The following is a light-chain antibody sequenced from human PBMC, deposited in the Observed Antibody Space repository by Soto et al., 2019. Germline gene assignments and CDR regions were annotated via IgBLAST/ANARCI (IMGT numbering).Light chain of an antibody. CDR1: SSDIGSQNF. Sequence: QSALTQPASVSGSPGQSITISCTGTSSDIGSQNFVSWHQQRPGKAPKFIIYGVTNRPSGVSNRFSGSKSGNTASLTISGLQADDEADYYCSSYSTSYTWVFGEGTKLTVL. CDR3: SSYSTSYTWV. V-gene: IGLV2-14*01. J-gene: IGLJ3*02. CDR2: GVT.